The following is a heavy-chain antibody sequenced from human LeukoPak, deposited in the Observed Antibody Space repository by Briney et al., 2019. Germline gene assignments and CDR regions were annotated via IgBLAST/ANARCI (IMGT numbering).Heavy chain of an antibody. V-gene: IGHV3-11*01. CDR1: GFSFSDSY. CDR3: STDPRLLIY. CDR2: ISGSGSDI. J-gene: IGHJ4*01. D-gene: IGHD2-8*01. Sequence: PGGSLRLSCVVSGFSFSDSYMTWIRQTPGKGLESLAYISGSGSDIYYADSVKGRLTISRDNAKNSLYLQMNSLRPEDTALYYCSTDPRLLIYWGHGTLVTVSS.